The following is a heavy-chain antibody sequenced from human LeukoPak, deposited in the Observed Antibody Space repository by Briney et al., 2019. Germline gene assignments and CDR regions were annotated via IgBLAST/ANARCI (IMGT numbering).Heavy chain of an antibody. D-gene: IGHD2-15*01. CDR2: IYHSGSP. CDR3: ARRSEFDNTHYHYFDY. J-gene: IGHJ4*02. CDR1: GGSIDSRSYY. V-gene: IGHV4-39*01. Sequence: SETLSLTCTVSGGSIDSRSYYWDWIRQAPGKGLEWFGTIYHSGSPVYNPSLKSRVAIFIDTSKHQFSLILHSVAAADTAVYYCARRSEFDNTHYHYFDYWGQGALVTVSS.